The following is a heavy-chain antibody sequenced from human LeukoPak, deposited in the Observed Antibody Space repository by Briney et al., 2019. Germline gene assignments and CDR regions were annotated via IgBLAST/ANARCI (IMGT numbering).Heavy chain of an antibody. J-gene: IGHJ5*02. CDR3: AKSYSWVSTSPWFDP. V-gene: IGHV3-30*18. CDR1: GFSFSSYG. CDR2: ISYDGSNK. Sequence: GGSLILSYAASGFSFSSYGMHLVRPAPGKGLGWGAVISYDGSNKYYPDSVKGRFTISRDNSKNTLYLQMNSLRAEDTAVYYCAKSYSWVSTSPWFDPWGQGTLVTVSS. D-gene: IGHD5/OR15-5a*01.